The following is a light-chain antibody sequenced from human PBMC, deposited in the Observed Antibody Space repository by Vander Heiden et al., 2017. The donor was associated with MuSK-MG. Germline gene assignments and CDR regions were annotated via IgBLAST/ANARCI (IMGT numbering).Light chain of an antibody. CDR2: SAS. V-gene: IGKV1-39*01. CDR1: QTISMY. Sequence: IQLPLSPSSLSASVGDRVTITCRASQTISMYLNWYQQKPGNAPKLLIYSASSLQSEVPSRFSGSGSGTDFTLTISGLQPEDSATYYCQQSYSSLITFGQGTRLEIK. CDR3: QQSYSSLIT. J-gene: IGKJ5*01.